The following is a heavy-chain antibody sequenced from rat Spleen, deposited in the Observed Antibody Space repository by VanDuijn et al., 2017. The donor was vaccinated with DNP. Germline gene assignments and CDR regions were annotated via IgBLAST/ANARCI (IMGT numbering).Heavy chain of an antibody. CDR2: ISYSGST. V-gene: IGHV3-1*01. CDR1: GYSITSNY. Sequence: EVQLQESGPGLVKPSQSLSLTCSVTGYSITSNYWAWIRKFPGNKMEWMGYISYSGSTNYNPSLKSRISITRDTSKNQFFLQVNSVTTEDSATYYCARSGYNTDYYHLGAYWGQGTLVTVSS. CDR3: ARSGYNTDYYHLGAY. J-gene: IGHJ3*01. D-gene: IGHD1-6*01.